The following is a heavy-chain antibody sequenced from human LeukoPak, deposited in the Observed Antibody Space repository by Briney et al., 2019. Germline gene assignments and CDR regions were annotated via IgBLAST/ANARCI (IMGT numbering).Heavy chain of an antibody. D-gene: IGHD1-26*01. CDR2: ISYDRSKK. CDR3: ARDVTLHFDY. Sequence: PGGSLRLSCAASGFTFSSYAMHWVRQAPGKGLEWVSVISYDRSKKYYADSVKGRFTISRDNSKNTLYLQMNSLRAEDTAVYYCARDVTLHFDYWGQGTLVTVSS. J-gene: IGHJ4*02. V-gene: IGHV3-30*04. CDR1: GFTFSSYA.